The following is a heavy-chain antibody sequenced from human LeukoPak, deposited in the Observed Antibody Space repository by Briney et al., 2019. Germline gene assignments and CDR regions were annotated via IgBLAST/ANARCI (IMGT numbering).Heavy chain of an antibody. V-gene: IGHV3-30*02. CDR2: IRYDGSNK. CDR3: AKDRSITIFGVDADAFDI. D-gene: IGHD3-3*01. CDR1: GFTFSSYG. J-gene: IGHJ3*02. Sequence: GGSLRLSCAASGFTFSSYGMHWVRQAPGKGLEWVAFIRYDGSNKYYADSVKGRFTISRDNSKNTLYLQMNSLRAEDTAVYYCAKDRSITIFGVDADAFDIWGQGTMVTVSS.